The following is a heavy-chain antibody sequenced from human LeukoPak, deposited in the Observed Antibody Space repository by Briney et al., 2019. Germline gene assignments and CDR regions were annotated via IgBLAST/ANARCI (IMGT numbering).Heavy chain of an antibody. CDR2: INPSGGST. V-gene: IGHV1-46*01. D-gene: IGHD2-21*01. J-gene: IGHJ6*03. CDR1: GYTFTSYY. Sequence: ASVKVSCKASGYTFTSYYMHWVRQAPGQGLEWMGIINPSGGSTSYAQKFQGRVTMTRDTSTSTVYMELSSLRSEDTAVYYCARDIVVVIAKDYYMDVWGKGTTVTVSS. CDR3: ARDIVVVIAKDYYMDV.